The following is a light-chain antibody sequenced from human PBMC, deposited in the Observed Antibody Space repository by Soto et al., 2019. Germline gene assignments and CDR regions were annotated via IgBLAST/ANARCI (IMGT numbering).Light chain of an antibody. J-gene: IGKJ2*01. CDR1: QSISSW. CDR3: QQYNSDSYT. CDR2: DAS. Sequence: DIQMTQSPSTLSASVGDRVTITCRASQSISSWLAWYQQKPGKAPKLLIYDASSLESGVPSRFSGSGSGTEFSLIISCLQPDDFATYYCQQYNSDSYTFGQGTKLEIK. V-gene: IGKV1-5*01.